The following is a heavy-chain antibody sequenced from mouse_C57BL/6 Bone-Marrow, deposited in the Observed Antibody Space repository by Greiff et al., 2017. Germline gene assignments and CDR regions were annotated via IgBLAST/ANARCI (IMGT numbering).Heavy chain of an antibody. CDR2: IDPSDSYT. J-gene: IGHJ2*01. Sequence: QVQLQQPGAELVRPGTSVKLSCKASGYTFTSYWMHWVKQRPGQGLEWIGVIDPSDSYTNYNQKFKGKATLTVDTSSSTANMQLSSLTSEDSAVYYCARGENNYWGQGTTLTVSS. V-gene: IGHV1-59*01. D-gene: IGHD5-2*01. CDR1: GYTFTSYW. CDR3: ARGENNY.